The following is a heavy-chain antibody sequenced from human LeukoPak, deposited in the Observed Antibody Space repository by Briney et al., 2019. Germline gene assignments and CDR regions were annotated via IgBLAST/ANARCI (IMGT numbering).Heavy chain of an antibody. Sequence: SETLSLTCTVSGGSISSYYWSWIRQPPGKGLEWIGYIYYSGSTNYNPSLKSRVTISVDTSKNQFSLKLSSVTAADTAVYYCAAGTTPYSFDYWGQGTLVTVSS. V-gene: IGHV4-59*01. CDR3: AAGTTPYSFDY. D-gene: IGHD1-1*01. CDR2: IYYSGST. CDR1: GGSISSYY. J-gene: IGHJ4*02.